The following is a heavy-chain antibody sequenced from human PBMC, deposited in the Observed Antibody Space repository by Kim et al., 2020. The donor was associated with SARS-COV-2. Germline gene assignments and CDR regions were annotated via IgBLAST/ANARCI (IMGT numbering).Heavy chain of an antibody. D-gene: IGHD5-18*01. CDR3: ARGVQLWSPKFDY. V-gene: IGHV4-59*09. J-gene: IGHJ4*02. Sequence: NYNPTLKSRVTISVDTSKNQFSLKLSSVTAADTAVYYCARGVQLWSPKFDYWGQGTLVTVSS.